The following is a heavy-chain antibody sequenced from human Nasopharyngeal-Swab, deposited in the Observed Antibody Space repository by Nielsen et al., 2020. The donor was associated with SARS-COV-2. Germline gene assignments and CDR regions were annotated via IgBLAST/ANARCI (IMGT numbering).Heavy chain of an antibody. D-gene: IGHD2-8*01. J-gene: IGHJ6*03. CDR1: GYSISSGYY. Sequence: SETLSLTCTVSGYSISSGYYWGWIRQPPGKGLEWIGSIYHSGSTYYNPSLKSRVTISVDTSKNQFSLKLSSVTAADTAVYYCARVLYNYYYYYYMDVWGKWTTVTVSS. CDR3: ARVLYNYYYYYYMDV. CDR2: IYHSGST. V-gene: IGHV4-38-2*02.